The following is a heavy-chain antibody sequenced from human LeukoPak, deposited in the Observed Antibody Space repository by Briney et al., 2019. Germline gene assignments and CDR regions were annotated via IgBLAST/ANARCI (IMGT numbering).Heavy chain of an antibody. CDR2: ISGSGGST. Sequence: PGGSLGLSCAASGFTFSSYAMSWVRQAPGKGLEWVSAISGSGGSTYYADSVKGRFTISRDNSKNTLYLHMSSLRPEDTAVYYCARGKIRYSYGRFDYWGQGILVTVSS. J-gene: IGHJ4*02. CDR3: ARGKIRYSYGRFDY. D-gene: IGHD5-18*01. CDR1: GFTFSSYA. V-gene: IGHV3-23*01.